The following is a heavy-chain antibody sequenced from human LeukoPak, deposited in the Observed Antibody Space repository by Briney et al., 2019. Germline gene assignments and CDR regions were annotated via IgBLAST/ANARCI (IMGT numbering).Heavy chain of an antibody. Sequence: ASVKVSCKASGYTFTSYDINWVRQATGQGLEWMGWMNPNNGNTGYAQKFQGRVTMTRDTSISTAYMELSRLRSDDTAVYYCARATVTTDIDYWGQGTLVTVSS. V-gene: IGHV1-8*01. D-gene: IGHD4-17*01. CDR1: GYTFTSYD. CDR3: ARATVTTDIDY. J-gene: IGHJ4*02. CDR2: MNPNNGNT.